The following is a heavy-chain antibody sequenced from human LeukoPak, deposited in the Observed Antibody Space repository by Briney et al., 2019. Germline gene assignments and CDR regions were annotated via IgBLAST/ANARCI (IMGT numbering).Heavy chain of an antibody. J-gene: IGHJ4*02. CDR2: ISSSGSTI. D-gene: IGHD2-2*01. CDR1: GFTFSSYE. CDR3: ATLVPAALGFDY. V-gene: IGHV3-48*03. Sequence: PGGSLRLSCAASGFTFSSYEMKWVRQAPGKGLEWVSYISSSGSTIYYADSVKGRFTISRDNAKNSLYLQMNSLRAEDTAVYYCATLVPAALGFDYWGQGTLVTVSS.